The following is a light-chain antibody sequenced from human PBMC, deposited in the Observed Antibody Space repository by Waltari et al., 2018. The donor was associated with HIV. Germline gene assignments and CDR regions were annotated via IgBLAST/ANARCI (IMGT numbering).Light chain of an antibody. CDR3: QQYYTTLFS. V-gene: IGKV4-1*01. CDR1: PSVLYSSNNKNY. Sequence: DIVMTQSPDSLAVSRGERATINCKSSPSVLYSSNNKNYLAWYQQKSGQPPKLLIAWASTRESGVPDRFSGSGSGTDFTLTISSLQAEDVALYYCQQYYTTLFSFGPGTKVEIK. CDR2: WAS. J-gene: IGKJ3*01.